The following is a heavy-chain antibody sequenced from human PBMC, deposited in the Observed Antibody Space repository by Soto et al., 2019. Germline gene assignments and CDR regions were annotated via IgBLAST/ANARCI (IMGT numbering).Heavy chain of an antibody. CDR2: ISGYNGNT. J-gene: IGHJ6*02. V-gene: IGHV1-18*01. Sequence: QAPLLQSGGEVKKPGASVKVSCNSSDHTFTYYGINWVRRAPGQGLEWMGWISGYNGNTKYAQKFQDRVTMSADTTTRTAYMEMRSLTSDDTAVYFCAATGGHCFGLDIWGQGPTVTVSS. CDR1: DHTFTYYG. D-gene: IGHD2-8*02. CDR3: AATGGHCFGLDI.